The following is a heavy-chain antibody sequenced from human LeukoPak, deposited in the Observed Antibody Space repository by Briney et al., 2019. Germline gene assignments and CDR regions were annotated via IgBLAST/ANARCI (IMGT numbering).Heavy chain of an antibody. CDR2: IRSKAYGGTT. J-gene: IGHJ4*02. CDR1: GFTLGDYA. Sequence: GRSLRLSCTASGFTLGDYAMSWFRQAPGKGREGVGFIRSKAYGGTTEFAASVKGRFTISRDDSKSIAFLQMNSLKTEDTAVYYCTRGDRYGLDYWGQGTLVTVSS. V-gene: IGHV3-49*03. CDR3: TRGDRYGLDY. D-gene: IGHD4-17*01.